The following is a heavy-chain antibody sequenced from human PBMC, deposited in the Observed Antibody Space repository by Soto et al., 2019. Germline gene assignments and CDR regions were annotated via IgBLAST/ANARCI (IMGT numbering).Heavy chain of an antibody. D-gene: IGHD2-8*01. CDR3: AKVDDIVLMVYAIRPDAFDI. Sequence: PGGSLRLSCAASGFTFSTYAMTWVRQAPGKGLEWVSVISGSGGDTYYAESVKGSFTISRDNSKNSLYLQMNSLRADDMAIYYCAKVDDIVLMVYAIRPDAFDIWGQGTMVTVSS. V-gene: IGHV3-23*01. CDR2: ISGSGGDT. J-gene: IGHJ3*02. CDR1: GFTFSTYA.